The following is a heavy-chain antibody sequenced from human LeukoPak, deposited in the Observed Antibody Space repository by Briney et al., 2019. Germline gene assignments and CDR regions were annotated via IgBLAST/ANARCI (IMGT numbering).Heavy chain of an antibody. CDR1: GGSISSYY. Sequence: SGTLSLTCTVSGGSISSYYWSWIRQPPGKGLEWIGYIYYSGSTNYNPSLKSRVTISVDTSKNQFSLKLSSVTAADTAVYYCARGYRGYNCFDPWGQGTLVTVSS. V-gene: IGHV4-59*01. CDR3: ARGYRGYNCFDP. D-gene: IGHD1-26*01. J-gene: IGHJ5*02. CDR2: IYYSGST.